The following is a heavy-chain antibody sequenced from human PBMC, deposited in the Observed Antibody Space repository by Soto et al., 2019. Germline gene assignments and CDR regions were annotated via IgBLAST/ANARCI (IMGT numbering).Heavy chain of an antibody. CDR1: GFTFSSYG. CDR3: AREGPYSSSWYYFDY. D-gene: IGHD6-13*01. J-gene: IGHJ4*02. CDR2: IWYDGSNK. V-gene: IGHV3-33*01. Sequence: QVQLVESGGGVVQPGRSLRLSCAASGFTFSSYGMHWVRQAPGKGLEWVAVIWYDGSNKYYADSVKGRFTISRDNSENTLYLQMNSLRAEDTAVYYCAREGPYSSSWYYFDYWGQGTLVTVSS.